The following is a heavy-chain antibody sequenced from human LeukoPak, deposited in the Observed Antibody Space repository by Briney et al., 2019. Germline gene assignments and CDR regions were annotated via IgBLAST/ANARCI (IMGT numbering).Heavy chain of an antibody. D-gene: IGHD6-19*01. CDR1: GFPFSSYA. Sequence: GGSLRLSCSASGFPFSSYAMHWVRQAPGKGLEYVSAISDSGGSTYYADSVKGRFTISRDNSKNTLYLQMNSLRAEDTAVYYCAITVETGGWSDYFDYWGQGTLVTVSS. CDR2: ISDSGGST. CDR3: AITVETGGWSDYFDY. J-gene: IGHJ4*02. V-gene: IGHV3-64*04.